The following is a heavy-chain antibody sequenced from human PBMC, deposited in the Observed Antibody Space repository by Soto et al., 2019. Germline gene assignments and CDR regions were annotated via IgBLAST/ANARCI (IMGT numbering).Heavy chain of an antibody. CDR1: GYGFTTYV. J-gene: IGHJ4*02. CDR3: ARGRYGDY. V-gene: IGHV1-18*01. Sequence: QVHLVQSGAEVKKPGASVKVSCKGSGYGFTTYVITWVRQAPGQGLEWMAWISAHNGNTDYAQNLQGRVTVTRDTSTSTAYKELRSLRSDDTAVYYCARGRYGDYWGQGDLVTVSS. D-gene: IGHD1-1*01. CDR2: ISAHNGNT.